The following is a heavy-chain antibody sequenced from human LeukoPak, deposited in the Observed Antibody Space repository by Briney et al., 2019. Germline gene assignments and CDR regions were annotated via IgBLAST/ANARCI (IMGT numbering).Heavy chain of an antibody. V-gene: IGHV4-61*02. D-gene: IGHD3-10*01. J-gene: IGHJ4*02. Sequence: SETLSLTCTVSGGSISSGSYYWSWIRQPAGKGLEWIGRIYTSGSTNYNPSLKSRVTISVDTSKNQFSLKLSSVTAADTAVYYRARETMVRGVPGFDYWGQGTLVTVSS. CDR2: IYTSGST. CDR3: ARETMVRGVPGFDY. CDR1: GGSISSGSYY.